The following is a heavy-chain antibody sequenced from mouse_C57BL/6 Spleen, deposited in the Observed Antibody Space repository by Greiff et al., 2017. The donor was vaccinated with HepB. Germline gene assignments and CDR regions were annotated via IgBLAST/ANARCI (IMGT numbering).Heavy chain of an antibody. J-gene: IGHJ1*03. Sequence: EVKLMESGGGLVKPGGSLKLSCAASGFTFSDYGMHWVRQAPEKGLEWVAYISSGSSTIYYADTVKGRFTISRDNAKNTLFLQMTSLRSEDTAMYYCARRDDYGSSHWYFDVWGTGTTVTVSS. CDR1: GFTFSDYG. V-gene: IGHV5-17*01. D-gene: IGHD1-1*01. CDR3: ARRDDYGSSHWYFDV. CDR2: ISSGSSTI.